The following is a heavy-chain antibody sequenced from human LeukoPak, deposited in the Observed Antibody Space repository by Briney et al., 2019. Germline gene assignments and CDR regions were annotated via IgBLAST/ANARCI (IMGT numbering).Heavy chain of an antibody. Sequence: PGGSLRLSCAASGFTFSNAWMSWVRQAPGKGLEWVGRIKSKTDGGTTDYAAPVKGRFTISRDDSKNPLYLQMNSLRAEDTAVYYCARATAMVTYYYYGMDVWGQGTTVTVSS. J-gene: IGHJ6*02. V-gene: IGHV3-15*05. CDR3: ARATAMVTYYYYGMDV. D-gene: IGHD5-18*01. CDR1: GFTFSNAW. CDR2: IKSKTDGGTT.